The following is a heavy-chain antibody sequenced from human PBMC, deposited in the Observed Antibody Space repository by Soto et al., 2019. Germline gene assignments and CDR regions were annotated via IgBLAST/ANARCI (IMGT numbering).Heavy chain of an antibody. V-gene: IGHV1-8*01. J-gene: IGHJ6*02. CDR3: ARRTMYCSSTSCQDYYYYGMDV. Sequence: ASVKVSCKASGYTFTSYDINWVRQATGQGLEWMGWMNPNGGNTGYAQKFQGRVTMTRNTSISTAYMELSSLRSEDTAVYYCARRTMYCSSTSCQDYYYYGMDVWGQGTTVTVSS. D-gene: IGHD2-2*01. CDR1: GYTFTSYD. CDR2: MNPNGGNT.